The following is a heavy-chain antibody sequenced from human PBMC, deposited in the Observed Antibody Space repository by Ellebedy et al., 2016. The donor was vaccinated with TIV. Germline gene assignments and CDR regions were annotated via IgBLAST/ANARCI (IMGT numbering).Heavy chain of an antibody. CDR2: LYAGGTT. CDR3: ARDLVRGAIRN. D-gene: IGHD2-2*02. J-gene: IGHJ1*01. CDR1: GFIVGSNY. V-gene: IGHV3-66*01. Sequence: PGGSLRLSCEVSGFIVGSNYMTWVRQAPGKGLEWVSVLYAGGTTYYADPVKGRFTISRDNSKNTLYLQMDILRAEETAVYYCARDLVRGAIRNWGQGTLVTVSS.